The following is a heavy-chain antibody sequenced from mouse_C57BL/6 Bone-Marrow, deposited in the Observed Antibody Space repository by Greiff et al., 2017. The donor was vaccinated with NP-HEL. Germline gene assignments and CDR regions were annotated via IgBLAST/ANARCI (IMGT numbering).Heavy chain of an antibody. CDR2: IYPGDGDT. CDR3: ALGYYGSSPYWYFDV. D-gene: IGHD1-1*01. J-gene: IGHJ1*03. V-gene: IGHV1-82*01. CDR1: GYAFSSSW. Sequence: VKLMESGPELVKPGASVKISCKASGYAFSSSWMNWVKQRPGKGLEWIGRIYPGDGDTNYNGKFKGKATLTADKSSSTAYMQLSSLTSEDSAVYFCALGYYGSSPYWYFDVWGRGTTVTVSA.